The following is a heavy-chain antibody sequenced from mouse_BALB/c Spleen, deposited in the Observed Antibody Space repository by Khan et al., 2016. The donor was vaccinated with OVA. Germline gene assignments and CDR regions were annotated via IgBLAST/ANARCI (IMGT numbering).Heavy chain of an antibody. CDR1: GYSFTGYF. CDR2: INPHIGET. Sequence: EVQLQQSGPELVKPGASVKISCKASGYSFTGYFMNWVMQSHGKSLEWIGRINPHIGETFYNQKFKGKATLTVDESSSKVHMELRSLASEDSAVYYCARKNGSDFDYWGQGTTLTVSS. CDR3: ARKNGSDFDY. D-gene: IGHD1-1*01. J-gene: IGHJ2*01. V-gene: IGHV1-20*02.